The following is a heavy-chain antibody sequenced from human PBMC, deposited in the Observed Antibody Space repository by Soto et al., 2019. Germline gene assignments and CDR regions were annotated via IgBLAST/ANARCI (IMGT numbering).Heavy chain of an antibody. CDR1: GLSLNISS. J-gene: IGHJ6*02. Sequence: HGGSTRLSRAACGLSLNISSINLSLKKQGKGLEWASSISSSSSYIYYADSVKGRLTISRDNAKNSLYLQMNSLRAEDTAVYYCARARIEYSSSWVNYYYYYGMDVWGQGTTVTVSS. CDR3: ARARIEYSSSWVNYYYYYGMDV. V-gene: IGHV3-21*01. CDR2: ISSSSSYI. D-gene: IGHD6-6*01.